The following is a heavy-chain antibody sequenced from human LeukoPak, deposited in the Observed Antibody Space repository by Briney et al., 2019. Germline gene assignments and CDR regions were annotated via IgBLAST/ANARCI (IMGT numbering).Heavy chain of an antibody. Sequence: SETLSLTCTVSGGSINRYYWSWIRQPPGKGLEWIGYISYSGSTNYNPSLKSRVIISVDTSKNQFSLKLNSVTAADTAVYYCARDLHYFDSSGYYLYYIDSWGQGTLVTVSS. D-gene: IGHD3-22*01. CDR1: GGSINRYY. J-gene: IGHJ4*02. CDR2: ISYSGST. V-gene: IGHV4-59*01. CDR3: ARDLHYFDSSGYYLYYIDS.